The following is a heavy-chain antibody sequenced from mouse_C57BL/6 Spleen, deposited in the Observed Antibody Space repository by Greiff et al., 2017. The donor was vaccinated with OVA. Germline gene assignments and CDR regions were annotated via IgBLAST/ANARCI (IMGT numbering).Heavy chain of an antibody. J-gene: IGHJ3*01. V-gene: IGHV3-6*01. CDR1: GYSITSCYY. Sequence: EESGPGLVKPSQSLSLTCSVTGYSITSCYYWNWIRQFPGNKLEWMGYISYDGSTNYNPSLKNRISITHDTSKNQYFLKLNSVTTEDSATYCGARADWAWFAYWGQGTLVTVSA. CDR3: ARADWAWFAY. D-gene: IGHD4-1*01. CDR2: ISYDGST.